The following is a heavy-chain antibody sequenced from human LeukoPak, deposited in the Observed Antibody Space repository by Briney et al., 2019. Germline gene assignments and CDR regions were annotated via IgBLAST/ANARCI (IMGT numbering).Heavy chain of an antibody. J-gene: IGHJ6*02. V-gene: IGHV4-59*01. CDR2: IYYSGST. CDR3: ARDNWNYGSSMDV. D-gene: IGHD1-7*01. Sequence: PSETLSLTCTVSGGSISSYYWSWIRQPPGRGLEWIGYIYYSGSTNYNPSLKSRVTISVDTSKNQFSLKLSSVTAADTAVYYCARDNWNYGSSMDVWGQGTTVTVSS. CDR1: GGSISSYY.